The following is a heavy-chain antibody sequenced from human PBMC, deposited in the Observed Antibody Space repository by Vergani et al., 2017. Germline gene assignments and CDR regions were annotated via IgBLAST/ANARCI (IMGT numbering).Heavy chain of an antibody. CDR1: GYSLTELT. CDR3: ARDDARDQLLRWGMDV. CDR2: FDPEHGEV. Sequence: QVQLVQSGSEVRKPGASVKVSCQVSGYSLTELTIHWVRQAPGKGLEWMGGFDPEHGEVTFAHHIQGRVTMTEDRSTDTAYMELSSLRPEDTALYYCARDDARDQLLRWGMDVWGQGTTVTVSS. V-gene: IGHV1-24*01. J-gene: IGHJ6*02. D-gene: IGHD2-2*01.